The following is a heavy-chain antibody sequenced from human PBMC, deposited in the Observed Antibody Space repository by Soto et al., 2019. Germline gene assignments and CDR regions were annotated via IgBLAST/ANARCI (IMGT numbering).Heavy chain of an antibody. CDR3: ARARYYDSSGYYDAFDI. D-gene: IGHD3-22*01. Sequence: QVQLVQSGAEVKKPGSSVKVSCKASGGTFSRYAISWVRQAPGQGLEWMGGIIPIFSTTNYAQKFQGRVRITADGSTSTAYMELSSLRSEDTAVYYCARARYYDSSGYYDAFDIWGQGTMVTVSS. CDR1: GGTFSRYA. J-gene: IGHJ3*02. CDR2: IIPIFSTT. V-gene: IGHV1-69*12.